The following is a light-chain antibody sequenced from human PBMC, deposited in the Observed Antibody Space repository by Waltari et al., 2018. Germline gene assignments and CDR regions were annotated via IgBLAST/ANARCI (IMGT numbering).Light chain of an antibody. Sequence: QTVLTQPPSVSGTPGQRVTISCSGSSFNIGGTYVYWFQQLPGTAPKLLIYRNDERPSGVPDRISGSKSGTSASLAISGLRSEDEAHYYCCSYAGSYTYYVFGTGTKVTLL. CDR1: SFNIGGTY. CDR2: RND. CDR3: CSYAGSYTYYV. V-gene: IGLV1-47*01. J-gene: IGLJ1*01.